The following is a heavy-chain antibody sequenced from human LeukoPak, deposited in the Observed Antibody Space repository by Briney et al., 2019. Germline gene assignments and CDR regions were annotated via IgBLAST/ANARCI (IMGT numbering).Heavy chain of an antibody. D-gene: IGHD3-22*01. CDR3: ARDDSSGQWDY. Sequence: SETLSLTCTVSSASITSSPYFWGWIRQSPGKGLEWIGSISYSGTTYYNPSLKSRVTISVDTSENQFSLKLSSVTAADTAVYYCARDDSSGQWDYWGQGTLVTVSS. J-gene: IGHJ4*02. CDR2: ISYSGTT. V-gene: IGHV4-39*07. CDR1: SASITSSPYF.